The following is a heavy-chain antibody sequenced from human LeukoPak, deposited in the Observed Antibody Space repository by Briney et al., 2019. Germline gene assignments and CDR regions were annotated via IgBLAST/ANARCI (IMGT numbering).Heavy chain of an antibody. Sequence: GGSLRLSCAASGFTFSSYWMHWVRQAPGKGLVWVSLIKSDGSTRYAASVKGRFTISRDNAKNTVSLQMNSLRAEETGVYYCARAPSEIGGYYPEYFRHWGQGTLVTVSP. D-gene: IGHD3-22*01. CDR3: ARAPSEIGGYYPEYFRH. J-gene: IGHJ1*01. CDR1: GFTFSSYW. CDR2: IKSDGST. V-gene: IGHV3-74*01.